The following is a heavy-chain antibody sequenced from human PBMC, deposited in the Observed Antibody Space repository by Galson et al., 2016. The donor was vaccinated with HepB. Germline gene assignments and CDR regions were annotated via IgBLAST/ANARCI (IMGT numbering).Heavy chain of an antibody. CDR1: GYAFTSYH. D-gene: IGHD6-13*01. V-gene: IGHV1-46*01. CDR2: INPSGGSA. Sequence: VKVSCKASGYAFTSYHMHWVRQAPGQGLEWMGIINPSGGSATYAQKFQGRVTMTRDTSTSTVYMELSSLRSEDTAVYYCAAYGASIAATGTGDWYGMDVWGQGTTVTVSS. J-gene: IGHJ6*02. CDR3: AAYGASIAATGTGDWYGMDV.